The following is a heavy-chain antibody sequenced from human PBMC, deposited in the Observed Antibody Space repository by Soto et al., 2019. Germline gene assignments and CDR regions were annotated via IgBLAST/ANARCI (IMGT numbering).Heavy chain of an antibody. CDR2: INHSGST. CDR1: GGSFSGYY. J-gene: IGHJ6*02. Sequence: ETLSLTCTVYGGSFSGYYWSWIRQPPGKGLEWIGEINHSGSTNYNPSLKSRVTISVDTSKNQFSLKLSSVTAADTAVYYCARGRGYSYGYAFYYYGMDVWGQGTTVTVSS. CDR3: ARGRGYSYGYAFYYYGMDV. D-gene: IGHD5-18*01. V-gene: IGHV4-34*01.